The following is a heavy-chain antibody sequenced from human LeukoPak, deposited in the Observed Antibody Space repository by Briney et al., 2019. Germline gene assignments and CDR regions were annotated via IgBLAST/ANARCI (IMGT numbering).Heavy chain of an antibody. CDR2: INHSVST. V-gene: IGHV4-34*01. CDR1: GGSLSGYY. CDR3: ARGRNEGSGSYKTWFDP. D-gene: IGHD3-10*01. Sequence: PETLSLTCAVYGGSLSGYYWSWIRQPAGKGRGWSGEINHSVSTSYNPSLKSRVTISVDTSKNQFSLKLRSGTVADTAVYYCARGRNEGSGSYKTWFDPSGQGTLVTVSS. J-gene: IGHJ5*02.